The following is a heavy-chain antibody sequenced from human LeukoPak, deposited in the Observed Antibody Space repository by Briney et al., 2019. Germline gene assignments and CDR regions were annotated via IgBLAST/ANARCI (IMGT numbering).Heavy chain of an antibody. CDR3: ARSVVVTAPDY. Sequence: PGVSLRLSCAASGFTFSSYSMNWVRQAPGKGLEWVSSISSSSSYIYYADSVKGRFTISRDNAKNSLHLQMNSLRAEDTAVYYCARSVVVTAPDYWGQGTLVTVSS. V-gene: IGHV3-21*01. D-gene: IGHD2-21*02. CDR1: GFTFSSYS. J-gene: IGHJ4*02. CDR2: ISSSSSYI.